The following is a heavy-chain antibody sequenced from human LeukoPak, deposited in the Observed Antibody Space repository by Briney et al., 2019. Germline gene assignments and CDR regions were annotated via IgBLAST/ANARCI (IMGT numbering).Heavy chain of an antibody. J-gene: IGHJ6*02. V-gene: IGHV4-4*07. CDR3: ARDSYNGDYYYGMDV. CDR1: GGSLSSYY. D-gene: IGHD5-24*01. Sequence: SETLSLTCTVSGGSLSSYYWSWIRQPAEKGLEWIGRVHTSGSTKYNPPLKSRVTMSVDTSKNQLSLKLTSVTAADTAVYYCARDSYNGDYYYGMDVWGQGTTVTVSS. CDR2: VHTSGST.